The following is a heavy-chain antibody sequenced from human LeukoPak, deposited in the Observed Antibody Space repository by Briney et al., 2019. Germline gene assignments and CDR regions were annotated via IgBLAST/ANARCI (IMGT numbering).Heavy chain of an antibody. J-gene: IGHJ4*02. Sequence: PGGSLRLSCAVSGFTFGDDYMSWIRQAPGQGLEWVSYISNSGGYTNYADSVAGRLTISRDNAENSLYLQMNSLRAEDTAVYYCARSRGAGPGAYFDYWGQGTLVTVTS. CDR1: GFTFGDDY. V-gene: IGHV3-11*03. D-gene: IGHD6-19*01. CDR3: ARSRGAGPGAYFDY. CDR2: ISNSGGYT.